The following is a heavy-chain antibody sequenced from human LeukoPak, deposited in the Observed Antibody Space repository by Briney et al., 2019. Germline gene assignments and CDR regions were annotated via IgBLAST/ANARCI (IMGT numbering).Heavy chain of an antibody. CDR2: INHSGST. Sequence: SETLSLTCAVYGGSFSGYYWSWIRQPPGKGLEWIGEINHSGSTNYNPSLKSRVSMSVDRSKNQFSLKLSSVTAADTAVYYCTRAEYTSSFGYMDVWGKGTTVTVSS. CDR3: TRAEYTSSFGYMDV. J-gene: IGHJ6*03. CDR1: GGSFSGYY. D-gene: IGHD6-6*01. V-gene: IGHV4-34*01.